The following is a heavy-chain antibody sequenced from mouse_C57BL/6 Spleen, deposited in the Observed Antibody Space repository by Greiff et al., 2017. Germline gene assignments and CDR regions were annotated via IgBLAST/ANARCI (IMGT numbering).Heavy chain of an antibody. CDR1: GYTFTSYW. D-gene: IGHD1-1*01. CDR2: IDPSDSYT. V-gene: IGHV1-59*01. J-gene: IGHJ3*01. CDR3: ARGDYYGSKEGCFAY. Sequence: QVQLKQPGAELVRPGTSVKLSCKASGYTFTSYWMHWVKQRPGQGLEWIGVIDPSDSYTNYNQKFKGKATLTVHTSSSTAYMQLSSLTSEDSAVYYCARGDYYGSKEGCFAYWGQGTLVTVSA.